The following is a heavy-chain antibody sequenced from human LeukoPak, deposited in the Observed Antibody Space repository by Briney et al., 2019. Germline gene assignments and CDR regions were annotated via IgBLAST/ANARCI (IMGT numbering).Heavy chain of an antibody. CDR1: GFTFSNYA. CDR2: ISGGGGNT. D-gene: IGHD3-10*01. CDR3: AKTSLTLIRGVRGPFDY. J-gene: IGHJ4*02. V-gene: IGHV3-23*01. Sequence: QPGESLRLSCAASGFTFSNYAISWVRQAPGKGLEWVSGISGGGGNTYYADSLKGRLAISRDKSKNTVYLQMDSLRAEDTAVYYCAKTSLTLIRGVRGPFDYWGQGLLVTVSS.